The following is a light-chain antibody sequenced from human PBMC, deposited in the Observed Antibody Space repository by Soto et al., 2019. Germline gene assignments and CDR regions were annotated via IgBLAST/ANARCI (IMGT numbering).Light chain of an antibody. CDR1: QSVSNNY. Sequence: DILLTQSAGTLSLSPGESATLSCRASQSVSNNYLAWYQQKPGPAPRLINYGASNRATGIPDRFSGSGSGTDFLPTISRLAPEYFAEYYCQQNGSSCTFGQGTKVDIK. CDR2: GAS. V-gene: IGKV3-20*01. J-gene: IGKJ1*01. CDR3: QQNGSSCT.